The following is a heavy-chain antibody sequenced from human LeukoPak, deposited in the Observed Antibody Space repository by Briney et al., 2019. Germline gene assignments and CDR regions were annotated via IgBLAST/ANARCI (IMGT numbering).Heavy chain of an antibody. D-gene: IGHD2-2*01. CDR3: ARGRIVVPAAMRLGSSWFDL. Sequence: GGSLRLSCAASGFTFSSYAMSWVRQAPGKGLEWVSAISGSGGSTYYADSVKGRFTISRDNSKNTLYLQMNSLRAEDTAVYYCARGRIVVPAAMRLGSSWFDLWGQGTLVTVSS. CDR1: GFTFSSYA. J-gene: IGHJ5*02. V-gene: IGHV3-23*01. CDR2: ISGSGGST.